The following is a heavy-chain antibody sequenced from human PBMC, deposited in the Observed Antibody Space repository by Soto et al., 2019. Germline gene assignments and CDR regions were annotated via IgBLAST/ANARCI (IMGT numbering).Heavy chain of an antibody. V-gene: IGHV3-30*18. Sequence: GGSLRLSCAASGFTFSSYGMHWVRQAPGKGLEWVAVISYDGSNKYYADSVKGRFTISRDNSKNTLYLQMNSLRAEDTAVYYCAKVGLQWELLYPVDYWGQGTLVTVS. CDR3: AKVGLQWELLYPVDY. D-gene: IGHD1-26*01. CDR2: ISYDGSNK. CDR1: GFTFSSYG. J-gene: IGHJ4*02.